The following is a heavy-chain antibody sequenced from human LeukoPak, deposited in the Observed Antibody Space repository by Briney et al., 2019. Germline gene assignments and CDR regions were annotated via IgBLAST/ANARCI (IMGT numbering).Heavy chain of an antibody. CDR1: GGSASGYY. J-gene: IGHJ4*02. Sequence: SETLSLTCVVSGGSASGYYWGWIRQPPGRGLEWIGYVYYSGSTIYNPSFKSRITISVDTSRNQFSLQLSSVTAADTAVYYCARIHRYCSGGACYVLDNWGQGTLVAVSS. V-gene: IGHV4-59*02. CDR2: VYYSGST. CDR3: ARIHRYCSGGACYVLDN. D-gene: IGHD2-15*01.